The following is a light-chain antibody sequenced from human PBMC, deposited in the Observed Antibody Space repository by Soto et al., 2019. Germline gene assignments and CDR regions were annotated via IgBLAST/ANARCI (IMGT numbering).Light chain of an antibody. CDR2: GAS. V-gene: IGKV3D-15*01. Sequence: EFALTHSPGTMSLCAGERPSISCRASQSVSSNLAWYQQKPGQAPRLLLYGASTRATGIPVRFSGSGFGTEFTLTISSLQSEDFAVYYCQQYKNSPIFGQGTRLEIK. CDR3: QQYKNSPI. J-gene: IGKJ5*01. CDR1: QSVSSN.